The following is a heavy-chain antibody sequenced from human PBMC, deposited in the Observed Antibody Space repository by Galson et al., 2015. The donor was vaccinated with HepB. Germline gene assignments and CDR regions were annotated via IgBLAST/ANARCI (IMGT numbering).Heavy chain of an antibody. Sequence: SLRLSCAASGFSLSDYYMTWIRQAPGKGLEWVSNINSDGTTPYYADSVKGRFTISRDNAKNSLYLQISSLRVEDSAIYYCARAASWIDPRGRGTRVTVSS. J-gene: IGHJ5*02. V-gene: IGHV3-11*01. CDR2: INSDGTTP. CDR3: ARAASWIDP. CDR1: GFSLSDYY.